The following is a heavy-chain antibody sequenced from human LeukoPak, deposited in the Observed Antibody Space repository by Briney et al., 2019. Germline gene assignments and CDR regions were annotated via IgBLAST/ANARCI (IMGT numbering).Heavy chain of an antibody. Sequence: ASAKVSCKASGYTFTSYYMHWVRQAPGQGLEWMGIISPSGGSTSYAQKFQGRVTMTRDTSTSTVYMELSSLRSEDTAVYYCARGSSGWYSVAYWGQGTLVTVSS. V-gene: IGHV1-46*01. J-gene: IGHJ4*02. CDR2: ISPSGGST. CDR3: ARGSSGWYSVAY. D-gene: IGHD6-19*01. CDR1: GYTFTSYY.